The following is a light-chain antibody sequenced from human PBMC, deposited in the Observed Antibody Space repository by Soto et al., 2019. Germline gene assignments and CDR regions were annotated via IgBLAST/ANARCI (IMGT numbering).Light chain of an antibody. CDR1: SSDVGTYEH. V-gene: IGLV2-14*01. J-gene: IGLJ1*01. CDR2: EVS. CDR3: TSFTPTKIYV. Sequence: QSVLTQPASVSGSPGQAITVSCIGTSSDVGTYEHVSWYQQHPGKAPKLIIFEVSVRPSGVSYRFSGSKSGNTASLTISGLQAEDEADYYCTSFTPTKIYVFGTGTKVTVL.